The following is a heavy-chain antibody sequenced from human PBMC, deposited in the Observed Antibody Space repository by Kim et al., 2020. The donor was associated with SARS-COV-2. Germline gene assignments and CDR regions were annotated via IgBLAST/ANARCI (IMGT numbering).Heavy chain of an antibody. J-gene: IGHJ6*02. V-gene: IGHV4-39*01. Sequence: SETLSLTCTVSGGSISSSSYYWGWIRQPPGKGLEWIGSIYYSGSTYYNPSLKSRVTISVDTSKNQFSLKLSSVTAADTAVYYCATPPYYYDSSGDYYYYGMDVWGQGTTVTVSS. CDR3: ATPPYYYDSSGDYYYYGMDV. D-gene: IGHD3-22*01. CDR2: IYYSGST. CDR1: GGSISSSSYY.